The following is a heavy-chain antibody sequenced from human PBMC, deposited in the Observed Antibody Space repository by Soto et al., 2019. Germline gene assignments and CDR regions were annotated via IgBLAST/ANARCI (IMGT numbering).Heavy chain of an antibody. J-gene: IGHJ5*02. CDR1: GYTFTSYD. D-gene: IGHD3-3*01. Sequence: ASVKVSCKASGYTFTSYDINWVRQATGQGLEWMGWMNPNSGNTGYAQKFQGRVTMTRNTSISTAYMELSSLRSEDTAVYYCARTKTRKYYDFWSGYWDWFDPWGQGTLVTVSS. V-gene: IGHV1-8*01. CDR3: ARTKTRKYYDFWSGYWDWFDP. CDR2: MNPNSGNT.